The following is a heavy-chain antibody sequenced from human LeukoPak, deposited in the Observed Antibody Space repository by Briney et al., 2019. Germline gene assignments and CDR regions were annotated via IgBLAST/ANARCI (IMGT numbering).Heavy chain of an antibody. D-gene: IGHD6-13*01. Sequence: ASVKVSCKASRYTFTGYYMHWVRQAPGQGLEWMGWINPNSGGTNYAQKFQGRVTMTRDTSISTVYMELSGLRSDDTAVYYCARDRSRYFDFWGQGTLVTISS. CDR2: INPNSGGT. CDR3: ARDRSRYFDF. V-gene: IGHV1-2*02. CDR1: RYTFTGYY. J-gene: IGHJ4*02.